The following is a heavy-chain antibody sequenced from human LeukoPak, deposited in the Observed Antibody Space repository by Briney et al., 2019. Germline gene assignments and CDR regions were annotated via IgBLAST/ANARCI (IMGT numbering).Heavy chain of an antibody. Sequence: PGGSLRLSCLASGLTFNTYWMHWVCQVPGKGPVWVSRINPDGSVTWDADSVRGRFIISRDDAKNTLYLQMNSLRAEDTALYYCAREAPACGERYFVSWGQGTLVTVSS. D-gene: IGHD3-9*01. V-gene: IGHV3-74*01. J-gene: IGHJ4*02. CDR1: GLTFNTYW. CDR2: INPDGSVT. CDR3: AREAPACGERYFVS.